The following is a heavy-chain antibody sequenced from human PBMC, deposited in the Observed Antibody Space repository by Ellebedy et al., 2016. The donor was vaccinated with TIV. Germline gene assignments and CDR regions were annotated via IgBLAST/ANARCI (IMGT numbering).Heavy chain of an antibody. D-gene: IGHD1-1*01. Sequence: GESLKIFCKGSGYSFTTYWIGWVRQLPGIGLQWMGIIYPGDSETITRYSPSFQGHVTISVDNSINTAYLQWSSLKASDTAMYYCARQGERHFDFWGQGTLVTVSS. CDR3: ARQGERHFDF. CDR2: IYPGDSETIT. CDR1: GYSFTTYW. V-gene: IGHV5-51*01. J-gene: IGHJ4*02.